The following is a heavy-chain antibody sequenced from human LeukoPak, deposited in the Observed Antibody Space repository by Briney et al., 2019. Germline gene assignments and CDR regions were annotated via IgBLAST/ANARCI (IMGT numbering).Heavy chain of an antibody. CDR2: IYYSGST. V-gene: IGHV4-39*07. CDR3: ARDGLWGPFDY. J-gene: IGHJ4*02. Sequence: SETLSLTCTVSGDSISSSSYYWGWIRQPPGKGLEWIGSIYYSGSTYYNPSLKSRVTISVDTSKNQFSLKLSSVTAADTAVYYCARDGLWGPFDYWGQGTLVTVSS. CDR1: GDSISSSSYY. D-gene: IGHD3-10*01.